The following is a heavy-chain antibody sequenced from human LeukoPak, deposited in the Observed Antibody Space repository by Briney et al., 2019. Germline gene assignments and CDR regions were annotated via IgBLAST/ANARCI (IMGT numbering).Heavy chain of an antibody. Sequence: GRSLRLSCAASGFTFSNYAMRWVRQAPGKGPEWVAVTSYDESDKNYADSVTGRFTISRDNSKNTLYLYMNSLRAEDTAVYYCAKEKAESYLCDYWGQGTLVTVSP. CDR1: GFTFSNYA. J-gene: IGHJ4*02. CDR2: TSYDESDK. D-gene: IGHD3-10*01. V-gene: IGHV3-30*18. CDR3: AKEKAESYLCDY.